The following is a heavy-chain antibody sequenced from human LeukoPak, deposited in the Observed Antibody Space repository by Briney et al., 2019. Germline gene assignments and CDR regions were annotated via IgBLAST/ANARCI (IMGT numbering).Heavy chain of an antibody. D-gene: IGHD7-27*01. Sequence: SETLSLTCTVSGGFISSYYWSWIRQPPGKGLEWIGYIYYSGSTNYNPSLKSRVTISVDTSKNQFSLKLSSVTAADTAVYYCASLPEVWGAFDIWGQGTMVTVSS. CDR2: IYYSGST. CDR3: ASLPEVWGAFDI. CDR1: GGFISSYY. J-gene: IGHJ3*02. V-gene: IGHV4-59*01.